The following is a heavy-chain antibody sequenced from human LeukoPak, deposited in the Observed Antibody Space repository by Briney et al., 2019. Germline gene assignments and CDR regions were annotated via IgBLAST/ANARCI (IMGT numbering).Heavy chain of an antibody. D-gene: IGHD5-24*01. J-gene: IGHJ4*02. V-gene: IGHV5-51*01. CDR3: ARGDGYNPDYFDY. CDR2: IYPHDYDT. Sequence: GESLKISCQASGYSFTNYWIGWVRQMPGKGLEWMGIIYPHDYDTRYSPSFQGQVTISADKSISTAYLQWSSLKASDTAMYYCARGDGYNPDYFDYWGQGTLVTVSS. CDR1: GYSFTNYW.